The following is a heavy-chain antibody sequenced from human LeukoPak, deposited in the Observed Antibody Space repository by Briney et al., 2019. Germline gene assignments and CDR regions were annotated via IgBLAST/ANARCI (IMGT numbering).Heavy chain of an antibody. J-gene: IGHJ6*03. CDR3: ARGRPSYDFWSGYYTTFHYYYMDV. CDR2: INHSGST. V-gene: IGHV4-34*01. Sequence: SETLSLTCAVYGGFLSGYYWSWIRQPPRKGLEWIGEINHSGSTNYNPSLKSRVTISVDTSKNQFSLKLSSVTAADTAVYYCARGRPSYDFWSGYYTTFHYYYMDVWGKGTTVTVSS. D-gene: IGHD3-3*01. CDR1: GGFLSGYY.